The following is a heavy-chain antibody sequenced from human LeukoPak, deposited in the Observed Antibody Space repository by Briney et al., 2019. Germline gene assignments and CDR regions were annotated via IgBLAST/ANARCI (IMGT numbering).Heavy chain of an antibody. Sequence: GGSLRLSCAASGFTFSSYSMNWVRQAPGKGLEWVSSISSSSSYINYADSVKGRFTISRDNAKNSLYLQMNSLRAEDTAVYYCARDSGGTFDYWGQGTLVTVSS. J-gene: IGHJ4*02. CDR3: ARDSGGTFDY. D-gene: IGHD2-15*01. CDR2: ISSSSSYI. V-gene: IGHV3-21*01. CDR1: GFTFSSYS.